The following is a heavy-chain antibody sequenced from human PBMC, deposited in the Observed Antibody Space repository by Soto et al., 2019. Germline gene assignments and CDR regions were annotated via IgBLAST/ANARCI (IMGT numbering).Heavy chain of an antibody. CDR1: GGSVSSGSYY. D-gene: IGHD4-17*01. CDR3: ARDLNYGWFDP. V-gene: IGHV4-61*01. J-gene: IGHJ5*02. CDR2: IYYSGST. Sequence: SESLSLTCTVSGGSVSSGSYYWSWIRQPPGKGLEWIGYIYYSGSTNYNPSLKSRVTISVDTSKNQFSLKLSSVTAADTAVYYCARDLNYGWFDPWGQGTLVTVSS.